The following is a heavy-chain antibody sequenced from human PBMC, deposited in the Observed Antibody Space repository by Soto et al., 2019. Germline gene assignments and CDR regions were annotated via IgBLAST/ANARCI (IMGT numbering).Heavy chain of an antibody. D-gene: IGHD6-13*01. Sequence: ASVKVSCEASGYTFTSTDIYWGRQAAGRGLEWMGWMNPKTGDSNSAENFQGRLRMTRNTSITTAYMELSSLTSEDTAVYYCARGRPCAGINRSWFDPWGQGTLVTVSS. V-gene: IGHV1-8*01. CDR1: GYTFTSTD. J-gene: IGHJ5*02. CDR2: MNPKTGDS. CDR3: ARGRPCAGINRSWFDP.